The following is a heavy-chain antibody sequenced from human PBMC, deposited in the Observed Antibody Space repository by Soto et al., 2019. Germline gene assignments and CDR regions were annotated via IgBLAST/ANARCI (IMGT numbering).Heavy chain of an antibody. CDR3: ATLSLLAAGNFDY. J-gene: IGHJ4*02. Sequence: ASVKVSCKVSGYTLTELSIHWVRQAPGKGLEWMGGFDPEDGETIYAQKFQGRVTMTEDTSTDTAYMELSSLRSEDTAVYYCATLSLLAAGNFDYWGQGTLVTVSS. D-gene: IGHD6-13*01. CDR2: FDPEDGET. V-gene: IGHV1-24*01. CDR1: GYTLTELS.